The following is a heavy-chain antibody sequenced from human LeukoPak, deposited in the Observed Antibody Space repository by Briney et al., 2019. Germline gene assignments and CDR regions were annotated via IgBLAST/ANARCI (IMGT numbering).Heavy chain of an antibody. CDR3: AKDAGDSYH. J-gene: IGHJ5*02. CDR1: GFTFSSYS. V-gene: IGHV3-23*01. CDR2: ISDSGGST. Sequence: PGGSLRLSCAASGFTFSSYSMNWVRQAPGKGLEWVSTISDSGGSTYYADSIKGRFTISRDNSKNTLYLQMNSLRVEDTAVYCCAKDAGDSYHWGRGALVTVSS.